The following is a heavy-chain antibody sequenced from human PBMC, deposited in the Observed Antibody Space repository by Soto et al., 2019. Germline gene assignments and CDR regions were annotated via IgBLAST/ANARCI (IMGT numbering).Heavy chain of an antibody. D-gene: IGHD3-9*01. CDR3: AKGSQYDILTACHAFDS. Sequence: EVQLLESGGGLVQPGGSLRLSCSVSGFTFSNYAMTWVRQAPGKGLEWVSRISGGGGGTHYGDSMKGRFTISRENSKNTIHLEMNGLRADDASVYYCAKGSQYDILTACHAFDSWRQGTLVTVSS. CDR2: ISGGGGGT. CDR1: GFTFSNYA. J-gene: IGHJ4*02. V-gene: IGHV3-23*01.